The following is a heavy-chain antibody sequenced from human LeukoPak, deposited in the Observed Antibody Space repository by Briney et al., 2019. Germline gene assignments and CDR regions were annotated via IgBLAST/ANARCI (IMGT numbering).Heavy chain of an antibody. Sequence: PGGSLRLSCAASGFTFSSYAMSWVRQAPGKGLEWVSAISGSGGSTYYADSVKGRFTISRDSSKNSVYLQMNSLKFEDTAVYFCARERGAGLLWFGEFTHWGQGILVSVSS. CDR3: ARERGAGLLWFGEFTH. D-gene: IGHD3-10*01. CDR1: GFTFSSYA. CDR2: ISGSGGST. J-gene: IGHJ4*02. V-gene: IGHV3-23*01.